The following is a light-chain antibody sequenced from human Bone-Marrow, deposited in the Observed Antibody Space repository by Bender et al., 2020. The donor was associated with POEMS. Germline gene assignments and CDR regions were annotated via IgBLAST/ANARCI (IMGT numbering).Light chain of an antibody. V-gene: IGLV2-23*02. CDR3: CSYAGPNTLI. Sequence: QSALTQPASVSGSPGQWITISCTGTSSAVGTSKFVSWYQQHPGKAPKLIIYEVNKRPSGVSVRFSGSKSGTSASLTVSGLQADDEAEYYCCSYAGPNTLIFGGGTKLTVL. J-gene: IGLJ2*01. CDR2: EVN. CDR1: SSAVGTSKF.